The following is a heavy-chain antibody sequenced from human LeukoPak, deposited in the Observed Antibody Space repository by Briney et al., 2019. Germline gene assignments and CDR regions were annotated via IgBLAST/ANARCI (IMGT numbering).Heavy chain of an antibody. CDR2: INHSGST. J-gene: IGHJ4*02. V-gene: IGHV4-34*01. Sequence: SETLSLTCAVYGGSFSGYYWSWIRQPPGKGLEWIGEINHSGSTNYNPSLKSRVTISVDTSKNQFSLKLSSVTAADTAVYYCARGKYYDYVWGSYRLGFDYWGQGTLVTVSS. CDR3: ARGKYYDYVWGSYRLGFDY. D-gene: IGHD3-16*02. CDR1: GGSFSGYY.